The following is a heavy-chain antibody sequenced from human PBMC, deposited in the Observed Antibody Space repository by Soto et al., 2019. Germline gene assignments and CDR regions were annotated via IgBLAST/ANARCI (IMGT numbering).Heavy chain of an antibody. CDR3: ARRYAGNVDY. D-gene: IGHD2-8*01. CDR2: IYYSRST. Sequence: QVQLQESGPGLVKPSETLSLTCTVSGGSISSYYWSWIRQPPGKGLEWIGYIYYSRSTNYNASLKSRVTIAVDTSKNQFSLKLGSVTAADTAVYYCARRYAGNVDYWGQGTLVTVSS. CDR1: GGSISSYY. J-gene: IGHJ4*02. V-gene: IGHV4-59*12.